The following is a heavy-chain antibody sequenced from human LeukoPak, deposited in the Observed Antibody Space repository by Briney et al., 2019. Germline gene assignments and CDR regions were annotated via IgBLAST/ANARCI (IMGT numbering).Heavy chain of an antibody. J-gene: IGHJ4*02. CDR1: GFTFSSYG. CDR3: AKTYQYYYDSSGCAFDY. Sequence: GGSLRLSCAASGFTFSSYGMHWVRQAPGKGLEWVAFIRYDGSNKYYADSVKGRFTISRDNSKNTLYLQMNSPRAEDTAVYYCAKTYQYYYDSSGCAFDYWGQGTLVTVSS. D-gene: IGHD3-22*01. CDR2: IRYDGSNK. V-gene: IGHV3-30*02.